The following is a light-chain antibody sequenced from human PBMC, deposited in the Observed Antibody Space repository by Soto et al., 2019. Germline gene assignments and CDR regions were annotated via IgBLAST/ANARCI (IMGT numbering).Light chain of an antibody. CDR1: QSLLHSDGYNY. Sequence: DIVVTQSPLSLPVTPGEPASISCRSSQSLLHSDGYNYLDWYLQKPGQSPQLLIQLGSMRASGVPDRFSGSGSCTDFTLKISRVEAEDVGVYYCMQVLQIPVTFGPGTKVDI. CDR3: MQVLQIPVT. V-gene: IGKV2-28*01. J-gene: IGKJ3*01. CDR2: LGS.